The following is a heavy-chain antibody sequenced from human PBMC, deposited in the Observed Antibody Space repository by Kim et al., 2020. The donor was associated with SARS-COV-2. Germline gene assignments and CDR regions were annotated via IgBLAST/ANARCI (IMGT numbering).Heavy chain of an antibody. Sequence: GGSLRLSCAASGFNFDDYAMHWVRQAPGKGLEWVSGISWNSGSIGSADSVKGRFTISRDNAKNSLYLQMNSLRAEDTALYYCAKDRDMSGNYRGRYFDYWGQGTLVTVSS. CDR2: ISWNSGSI. D-gene: IGHD1-26*01. CDR3: AKDRDMSGNYRGRYFDY. V-gene: IGHV3-9*01. CDR1: GFNFDDYA. J-gene: IGHJ4*02.